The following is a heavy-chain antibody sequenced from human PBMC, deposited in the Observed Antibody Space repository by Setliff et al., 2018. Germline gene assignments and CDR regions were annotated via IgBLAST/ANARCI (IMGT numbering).Heavy chain of an antibody. V-gene: IGHV4-30-4*08. CDR2: IYSSGST. Sequence: KPSETLFLTCTVSGGSISSGGYYWSWIRQHPGKGLEWIGYIYSSGSTYYNPSLKSRVSISVDTSKNQFSLKLSSVTAADTAVYYCARESRYYYDNLGTLDYWGQGTLVTVSS. J-gene: IGHJ4*02. D-gene: IGHD3-22*01. CDR1: GGSISSGGYY. CDR3: ARESRYYYDNLGTLDY.